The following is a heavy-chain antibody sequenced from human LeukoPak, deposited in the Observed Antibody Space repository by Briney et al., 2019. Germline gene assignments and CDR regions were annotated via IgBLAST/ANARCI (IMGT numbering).Heavy chain of an antibody. J-gene: IGHJ3*02. CDR3: ARGQHRVTYSDDSFDI. CDR1: GFTFSGYT. Sequence: GGSLRLSCEASGFTFSGYTMDWVRQAPGKGLEWVSSISNIYYGDSVKGRFTISRDNSKNTLYLQMNSLRREDTAVYYCARGQHRVTYSDDSFDIWGQGTMVTVSS. V-gene: IGHV3-21*01. CDR2: ISNI. D-gene: IGHD4-11*01.